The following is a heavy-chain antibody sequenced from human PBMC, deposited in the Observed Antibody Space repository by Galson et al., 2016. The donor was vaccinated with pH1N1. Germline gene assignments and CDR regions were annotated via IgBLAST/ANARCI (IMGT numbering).Heavy chain of an antibody. J-gene: IGHJ4*01. CDR3: ARDLAWVLFDY. CDR2: IKYDGSTT. CDR1: GFTFSTYW. V-gene: IGHV3-74*01. D-gene: IGHD3/OR15-3a*01. Sequence: SLRLSCAASGFTFSTYWMHWVRHGPGQGLVWVARIKYDGSTTAYADSVKGRFTISRDNAKNTLYLDMNSLRVEDTAVYHCARDLAWVLFDYWGHGTLVTVSS.